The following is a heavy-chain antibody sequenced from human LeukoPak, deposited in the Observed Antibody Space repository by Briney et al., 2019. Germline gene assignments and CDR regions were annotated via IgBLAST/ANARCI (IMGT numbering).Heavy chain of an antibody. J-gene: IGHJ4*02. V-gene: IGHV1-18*01. CDR2: ISAYNGNT. Sequence: ASVRVSCKASGYTFTSYGISWVRQAPGQGLEWMGWISAYNGNTNYAQKLQGRVTMTTDTPTSTAYMELSSLRSEDTAVYYCARVAGESQDDYWGQGTLVTVSS. CDR1: GYTFTSYG. CDR3: ARVAGESQDDY. D-gene: IGHD4-17*01.